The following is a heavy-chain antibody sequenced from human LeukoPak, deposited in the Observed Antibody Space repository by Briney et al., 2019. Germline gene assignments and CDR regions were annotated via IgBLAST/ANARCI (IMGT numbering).Heavy chain of an antibody. J-gene: IGHJ4*02. Sequence: GESLKISCKGSGYRFNNYWIGWVRQMPGKGLEWMGIIHPGDSDTRYSPSFQGQVTISADKSISTAYLQWSSLKASDTAMFYCARQLGYCSSTSCQQSYFDYWGQGTLVTVST. CDR3: ARQLGYCSSTSCQQSYFDY. D-gene: IGHD2-2*01. V-gene: IGHV5-51*01. CDR2: IHPGDSDT. CDR1: GYRFNNYW.